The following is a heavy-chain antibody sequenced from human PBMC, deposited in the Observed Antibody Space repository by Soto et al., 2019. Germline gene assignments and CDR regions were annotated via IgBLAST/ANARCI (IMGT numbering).Heavy chain of an antibody. Sequence: PVGSLRLSCAASGFSFAGYALTWVRLAPGKGLEWVASISGGGGSTYYTDSVKGRFSISRDNSNRVVYLQMGSLTAGDTAVYYCAKTETFNGYYNAFDYWGQGTRVTVS. V-gene: IGHV3-23*01. CDR1: GFSFAGYA. CDR3: AKTETFNGYYNAFDY. CDR2: ISGGGGST. D-gene: IGHD3-9*01. J-gene: IGHJ4*02.